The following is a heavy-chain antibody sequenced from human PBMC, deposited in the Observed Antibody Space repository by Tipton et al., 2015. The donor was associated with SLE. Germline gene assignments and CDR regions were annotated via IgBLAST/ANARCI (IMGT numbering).Heavy chain of an antibody. J-gene: IGHJ3*02. V-gene: IGHV3-30-3*01. D-gene: IGHD3-16*01. Sequence: SLRLSCAASGFTFSSYAMHWVRQAPGKGLEWVAVISYDGSNKYYADSVKGRFTISRDNSKNTLYLQMNSLRAEDTAVYYCARSMGGGGDAFDIWGQGTMVTVSS. CDR2: ISYDGSNK. CDR1: GFTFSSYA. CDR3: ARSMGGGGDAFDI.